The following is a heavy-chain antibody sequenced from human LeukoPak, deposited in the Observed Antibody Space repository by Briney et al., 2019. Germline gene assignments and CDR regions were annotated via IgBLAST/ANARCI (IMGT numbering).Heavy chain of an antibody. D-gene: IGHD3-10*01. Sequence: GGSLRLSCAASGFTLSDNYRSWFRQAQGKGLEWFSYISSSVSTIYYADSVKGRFTISRDNAKNSLYLQMNSLRAEDTAVYYCARERTKYYYGSGSLTNWFDPWGQGTLVTVSS. CDR3: ARERTKYYYGSGSLTNWFDP. CDR2: ISSSVSTI. V-gene: IGHV3-11*01. J-gene: IGHJ5*02. CDR1: GFTLSDNY.